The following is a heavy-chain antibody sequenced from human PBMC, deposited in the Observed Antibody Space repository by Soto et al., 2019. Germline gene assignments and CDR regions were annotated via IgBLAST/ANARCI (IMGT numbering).Heavy chain of an antibody. V-gene: IGHV4-59*01. Sequence: QVQLQESGPGLVEPSETLSLTCTVSGGSISSYYWSWIRQPPGKGLEWIGYIYYSGSTNYNPSLKSRVTISVDTSKNQFSLKLSSVTAADTAVYYCARDRSSSSRSYYYYGMDVWGQGTTVTVSS. D-gene: IGHD6-6*01. CDR1: GGSISSYY. CDR3: ARDRSSSSRSYYYYGMDV. CDR2: IYYSGST. J-gene: IGHJ6*02.